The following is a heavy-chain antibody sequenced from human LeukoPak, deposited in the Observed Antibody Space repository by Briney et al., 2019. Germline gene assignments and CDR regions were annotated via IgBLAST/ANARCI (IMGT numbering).Heavy chain of an antibody. J-gene: IGHJ4*02. CDR1: GGSISSGSYY. CDR2: IYTSGST. V-gene: IGHV4-61*02. D-gene: IGHD2-2*01. CDR3: ARDGYQLPQN. Sequence: PSETLSLTCTVSGGSISSGSYYWSWIRQPAGKGLEWIGRIYTSGSTNYNPSLKSRVTISVDTSKNQFSLKLSSVTAADTAVYYCARDGYQLPQNWGQGTLVTVSS.